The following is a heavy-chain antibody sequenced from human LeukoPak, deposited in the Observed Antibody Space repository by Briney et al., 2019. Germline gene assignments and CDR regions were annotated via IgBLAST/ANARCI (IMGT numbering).Heavy chain of an antibody. CDR1: GYTFTSYG. Sequence: ASVKVSCKASGYTFTSYGISWVRQAPGQGLEWMGWISAYNGNTNYAQKLQGRVTMTTDTSTSTAYMELRSLRSDDTAVYYCARDPSWDCSSTSCYYRLRVDYWGQGTLVTVSS. CDR3: ARDPSWDCSSTSCYYRLRVDY. J-gene: IGHJ4*02. CDR2: ISAYNGNT. V-gene: IGHV1-18*01. D-gene: IGHD2-2*01.